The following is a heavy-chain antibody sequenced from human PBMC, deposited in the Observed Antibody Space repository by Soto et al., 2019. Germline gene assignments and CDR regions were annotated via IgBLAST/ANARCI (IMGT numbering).Heavy chain of an antibody. CDR1: GFTFSSYA. CDR3: AKVGNGGYYGSGSYPSAFDI. J-gene: IGHJ3*02. D-gene: IGHD3-10*01. CDR2: ISGSGGST. V-gene: IGHV3-23*01. Sequence: SGGSLRLSCAASGFTFSSYAMIWVRQAPGKGLEWVSAISGSGGSTYYADSVKGRFTISRDNSKNTLYLQMNSLRAEDTAVYYCAKVGNGGYYGSGSYPSAFDIWGQGTMVTVSS.